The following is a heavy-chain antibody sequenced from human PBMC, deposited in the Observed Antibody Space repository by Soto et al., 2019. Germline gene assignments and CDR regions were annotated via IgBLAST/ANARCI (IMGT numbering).Heavy chain of an antibody. Sequence: PSDTLSLTCTVSGGSISSTIYYWGWIRQPPDKGLEWIGNIYNGGTTYNNPSLTSRVTISVDTSNNQFSLKLSSVSAADTAVYYCARGPSGDKVDYWGHGTLVTVSS. CDR2: IYNGGTT. CDR1: GGSISSTIYY. D-gene: IGHD7-27*01. CDR3: ARGPSGDKVDY. J-gene: IGHJ4*01. V-gene: IGHV4-39*07.